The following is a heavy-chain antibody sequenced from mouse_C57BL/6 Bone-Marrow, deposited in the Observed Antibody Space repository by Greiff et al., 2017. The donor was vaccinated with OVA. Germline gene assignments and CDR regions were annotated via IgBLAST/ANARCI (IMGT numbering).Heavy chain of an antibody. CDR1: GFNITNTY. Sequence: EVQLQESVAELVRPGASVKLSCTASGFNITNTYMHWVKQRPEQGLEWIGRIDPANGNTKYAPKFQGKATITADTSSNTAYLQLSSLTSEDTASYYWALYDYGSSLHWYFDVWGTENTVTVSS. V-gene: IGHV14-3*01. CDR2: IDPANGNT. CDR3: ALYDYGSSLHWYFDV. J-gene: IGHJ1*03. D-gene: IGHD1-1*01.